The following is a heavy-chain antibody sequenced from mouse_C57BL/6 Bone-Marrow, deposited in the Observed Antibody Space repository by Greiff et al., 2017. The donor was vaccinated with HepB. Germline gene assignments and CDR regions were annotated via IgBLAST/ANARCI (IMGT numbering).Heavy chain of an antibody. J-gene: IGHJ2*01. CDR2: IDPETGGT. D-gene: IGHD1-1*01. CDR1: GYTFTDYE. V-gene: IGHV1-15*01. Sequence: QVQLQQSGAELVRPGASVTLSCKASGYTFTDYEMHWVKQTPVHGLEWIGAIDPETGGTAYNQKFKGKAILTADKSSSTAYMELRSLTSEDSAVYYCTQIYYYGSSPFYWGQGTTLTVSS. CDR3: TQIYYYGSSPFY.